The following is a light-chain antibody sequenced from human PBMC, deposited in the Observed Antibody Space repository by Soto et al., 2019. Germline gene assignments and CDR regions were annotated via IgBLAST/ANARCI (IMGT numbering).Light chain of an antibody. V-gene: IGKV2-30*01. CDR1: QSLVYSDGSTY. CDR3: LQGTNWPRT. J-gene: IGKJ1*01. Sequence: DVVMTQSPLSLPVTLGQPASISCRSSQSLVYSDGSTYVNWFQQRSGQSPRRLIYKVSNRDSGVPDRFSGSGSGADFTLNISRGEAADCRGYYCLQGTNWPRTFGQGTKVEIK. CDR2: KVS.